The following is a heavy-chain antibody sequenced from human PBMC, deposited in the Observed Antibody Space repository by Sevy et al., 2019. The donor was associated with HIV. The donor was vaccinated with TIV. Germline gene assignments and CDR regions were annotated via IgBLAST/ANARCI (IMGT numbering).Heavy chain of an antibody. CDR3: ATMGIRFQGRLDWFDP. CDR2: ISGSGDDT. Sequence: GGSLRLSCAASGFTFSRFGASWVRQAPGKGLEWVSAISGSGDDTYYADSVKGRFTISRDNSKNKVDLQMNSLRAEDTAVYYCATMGIRFQGRLDWFDPWGQGTLVTVSS. V-gene: IGHV3-23*01. D-gene: IGHD3-3*01. CDR1: GFTFSRFG. J-gene: IGHJ5*02.